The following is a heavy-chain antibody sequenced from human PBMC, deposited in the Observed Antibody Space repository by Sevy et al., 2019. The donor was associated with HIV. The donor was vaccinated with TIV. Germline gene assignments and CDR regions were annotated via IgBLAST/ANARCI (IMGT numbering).Heavy chain of an antibody. CDR3: ARDPLLGMAREVARGGY. D-gene: IGHD6-13*01. V-gene: IGHV3-11*01. CDR1: GFIFSDYY. J-gene: IGHJ4*02. Sequence: GGSLRLSCSGSGFIFSDYYMSWIRQAPGRGLEWVSYISGSGITYYADSVEGRFTISRDNARNSLYLQMNSLRADDTAVYYWARDPLLGMAREVARGGYWGQGTLVTVSS. CDR2: ISGSGIT.